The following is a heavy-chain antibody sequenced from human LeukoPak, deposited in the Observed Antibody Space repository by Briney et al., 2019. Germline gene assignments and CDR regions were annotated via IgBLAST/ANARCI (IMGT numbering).Heavy chain of an antibody. CDR2: INPNSGGT. CDR3: ARSGSSGYSYGVYQLSPQYNWFDP. V-gene: IGHV1-2*02. CDR1: GCTFTGYY. D-gene: IGHD5-18*01. Sequence: GASVKVSCKASGCTFTGYYMHWVRQAPGQGLEWMGWINPNSGGTNYAQKFQGRVTMTRDTSISTAYMELSRLRSDDTAVYYCARSGSSGYSYGVYQLSPQYNWFDPWGQGTLVTVSS. J-gene: IGHJ5*02.